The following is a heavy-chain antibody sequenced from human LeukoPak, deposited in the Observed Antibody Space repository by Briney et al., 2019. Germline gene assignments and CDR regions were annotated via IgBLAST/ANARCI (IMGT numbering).Heavy chain of an antibody. CDR3: ARDALINRDYGDFTTTDAFDI. Sequence: ASVKVSCKASGYTFSNYGISWVRQAPGQGLEYMGWISAYNGDTNYAQKLQGRVTMTTDTSTSTAYMELRSLRSDDTAVYYCARDALINRDYGDFTTTDAFDIWGQGTMVTVSS. J-gene: IGHJ3*02. CDR1: GYTFSNYG. D-gene: IGHD4-17*01. V-gene: IGHV1-18*01. CDR2: ISAYNGDT.